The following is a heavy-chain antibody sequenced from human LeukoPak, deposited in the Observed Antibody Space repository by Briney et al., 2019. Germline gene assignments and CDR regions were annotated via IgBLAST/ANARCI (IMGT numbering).Heavy chain of an antibody. J-gene: IGHJ6*03. V-gene: IGHV1-2*02. CDR2: INPNSGGT. CDR3: ATVGRWELHYYYYYMDV. D-gene: IGHD1-26*01. CDR1: GYTFTGYY. Sequence: ASVKVSCNASGYTFTGYYMHWVRQAPGQGLEWMGWINPNSGGTNYAQKFQGRVTMTRDTSISTAYMGLSRLRSDDTAVYYCATVGRWELHYYYYYMDVWGKGTTVTVSS.